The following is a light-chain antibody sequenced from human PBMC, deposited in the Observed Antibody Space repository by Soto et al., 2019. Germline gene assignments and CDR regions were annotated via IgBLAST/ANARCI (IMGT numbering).Light chain of an antibody. CDR1: QIIDNF. V-gene: IGKV1-39*01. Sequence: QMTQFPSSLSASVGDRVTITCRASQIIDNFLNWYQLLPGRAPKLLIFAASNLQSGVPSRFSGSGSGTNFTLTISSLQPEDIATYYCQQTYSTVFTFGQGTRLDIK. J-gene: IGKJ5*01. CDR3: QQTYSTVFT. CDR2: AAS.